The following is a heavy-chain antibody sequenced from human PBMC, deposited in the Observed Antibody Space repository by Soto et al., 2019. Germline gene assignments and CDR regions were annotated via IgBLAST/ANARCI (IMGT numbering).Heavy chain of an antibody. V-gene: IGHV3-74*01. D-gene: IGHD3-22*01. CDR2: INSDGSRT. CDR3: ARGDGDYYDGNGYLGRH. Sequence: EVQLVESGGGIVQPGGSLRLSCAGSGFTFSSYWMHWVRQAPGKGLVWVSRINSDGSRTSYADSAKGRFTISRDNANNRVYLQMNSLRAEDTAVYYCARGDGDYYDGNGYLGRHWGQGTLVTVSS. J-gene: IGHJ4*02. CDR1: GFTFSSYW.